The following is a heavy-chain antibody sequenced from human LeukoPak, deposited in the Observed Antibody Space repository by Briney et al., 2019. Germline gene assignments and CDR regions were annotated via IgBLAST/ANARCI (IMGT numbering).Heavy chain of an antibody. CDR3: ARPQEDTAMATGAFDI. V-gene: IGHV4-39*01. D-gene: IGHD5-18*01. CDR2: IYYSGST. CDR1: GGSISSSSYY. Sequence: SETLSLTCTVSGGSISSSSYYWGWIRQPPGKGLEWIGSIYYSGSTYYNPSLKSRVTISVDTSKNQFSLKLSSVTAADTAVYYCARPQEDTAMATGAFDIWGQGTMVTVSS. J-gene: IGHJ3*02.